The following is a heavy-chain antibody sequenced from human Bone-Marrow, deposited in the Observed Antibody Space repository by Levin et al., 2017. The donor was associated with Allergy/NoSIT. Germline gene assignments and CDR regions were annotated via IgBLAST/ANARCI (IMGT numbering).Heavy chain of an antibody. CDR2: INPKAGST. Sequence: ASVKVSCKAVGYTFTYYNMHWFRQAPGQGPDWMGVINPKAGSTTYAQKFQGRLTMTSDTSTTTVYMQLSSLRSEDTAVYYCARWNLGAFDIWGQGTVVTVSS. D-gene: IGHD1-1*01. J-gene: IGHJ3*02. CDR1: GYTFTYYN. CDR3: ARWNLGAFDI. V-gene: IGHV1-46*01.